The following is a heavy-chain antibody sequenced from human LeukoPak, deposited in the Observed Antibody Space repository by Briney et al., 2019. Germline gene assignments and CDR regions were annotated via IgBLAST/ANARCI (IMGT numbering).Heavy chain of an antibody. Sequence: PSETLSLACTVSGRSISSYYWSWIRQPPGKGLEWIGYIYYSGSTNYNPSLKSRVTISVDTSKNQFSLKLSSVTAADTAVYYCARGWGIAAAGTYWFDPWGQGTLVTVSS. CDR3: ARGWGIAAAGTYWFDP. CDR2: IYYSGST. D-gene: IGHD6-13*01. J-gene: IGHJ5*02. CDR1: GRSISSYY. V-gene: IGHV4-59*01.